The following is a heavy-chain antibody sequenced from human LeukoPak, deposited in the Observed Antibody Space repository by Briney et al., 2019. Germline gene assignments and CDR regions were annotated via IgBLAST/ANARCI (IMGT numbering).Heavy chain of an antibody. CDR2: FDPEDGET. CDR3: ATGSVRDFWSGYAYYMDV. J-gene: IGHJ6*03. CDR1: GYTLTELS. Sequence: ASVKVSCKVSGYTLTELSMHWVRQAPGKGLEWMGGFDPEDGETIYAQKFQGRVTMNEDTSTDTAYMELSSLRSEDTAVYYCATGSVRDFWSGYAYYMDVWGKGTTVTVSS. V-gene: IGHV1-24*01. D-gene: IGHD3-3*01.